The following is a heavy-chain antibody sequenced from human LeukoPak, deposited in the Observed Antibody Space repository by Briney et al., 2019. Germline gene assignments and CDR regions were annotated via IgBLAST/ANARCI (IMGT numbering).Heavy chain of an antibody. Sequence: PSETLSLTCTVSGGSISSSSYYWGWIRQPPGKGLAWIGSIYYSGSTYYNPSLKSRVTISVDTSKNQFSLKLSSVTAADTAVYYCARSGSGYMDVWGKGTTVTVSS. CDR1: GGSISSSSYY. CDR3: ARSGSGYMDV. CDR2: IYYSGST. J-gene: IGHJ6*03. V-gene: IGHV4-39*01. D-gene: IGHD3-10*01.